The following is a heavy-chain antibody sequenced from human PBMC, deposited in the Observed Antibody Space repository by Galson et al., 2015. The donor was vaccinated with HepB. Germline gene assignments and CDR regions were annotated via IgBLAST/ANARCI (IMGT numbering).Heavy chain of an antibody. D-gene: IGHD1-26*01. CDR3: VTDLEQSGSYIY. V-gene: IGHV3-15*01. J-gene: IGHJ4*02. CDR1: GFNFSAAW. CDR2: IHRNSDGGAT. Sequence: SLRLSCAASGFNFSAAWMTWIRQPPGKGREWVGRIHRNSDGGATEYSHPVKGRFSLSRDDSRKTLYLQMNSLKRDDTGVYYCVTDLEQSGSYIYWGQGTLVTVFS.